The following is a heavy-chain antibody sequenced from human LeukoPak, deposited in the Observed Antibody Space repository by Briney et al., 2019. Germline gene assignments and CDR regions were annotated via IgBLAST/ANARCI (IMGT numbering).Heavy chain of an antibody. CDR2: INSDGSST. Sequence: PGGSLRLSCAASGFTFSSYWMHWVRHAPGKGLVWVSRINSDGSSTSYADSVKGRFTISRDNAKNTLYLQMNSLRAEDTAVYYCARPDNSSSWYGDYYYYYGMDVWGQGTTVTVSS. V-gene: IGHV3-74*01. J-gene: IGHJ6*02. CDR3: ARPDNSSSWYGDYYYYYGMDV. CDR1: GFTFSSYW. D-gene: IGHD6-13*01.